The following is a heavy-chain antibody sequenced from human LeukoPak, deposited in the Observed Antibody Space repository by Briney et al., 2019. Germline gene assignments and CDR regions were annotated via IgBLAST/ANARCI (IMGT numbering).Heavy chain of an antibody. J-gene: IGHJ5*02. D-gene: IGHD2-2*01. Sequence: GGSLRLSCAASGFTFSSYSMNWVRQAPGKGLEWVSSISSSSSYIYYADSVKGRFTISRDNAKNSLYLQMNSLRAKDTAVYYCAREDCSSTSCYEVWFDPWGQGTLVTVSS. CDR1: GFTFSSYS. CDR2: ISSSSSYI. V-gene: IGHV3-21*01. CDR3: AREDCSSTSCYEVWFDP.